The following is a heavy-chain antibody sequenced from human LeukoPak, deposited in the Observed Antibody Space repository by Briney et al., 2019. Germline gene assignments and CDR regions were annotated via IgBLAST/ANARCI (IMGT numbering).Heavy chain of an antibody. Sequence: GGSLRLSCAASGFTFSSYAMSWVRQAPGKGLEWVSSVSGSGSHTYYADSVKGRITISRDNSKNTLYLQMDSLRAEDAAVYYCAKDERGYDCYFDYWGQGALVTVSS. J-gene: IGHJ4*02. V-gene: IGHV3-23*01. D-gene: IGHD5-12*01. CDR2: VSGSGSHT. CDR1: GFTFSSYA. CDR3: AKDERGYDCYFDY.